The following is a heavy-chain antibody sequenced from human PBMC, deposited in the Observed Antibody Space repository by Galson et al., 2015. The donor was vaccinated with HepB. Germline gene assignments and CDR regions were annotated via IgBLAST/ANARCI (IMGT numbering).Heavy chain of an antibody. J-gene: IGHJ4*02. CDR3: ATYPQLNYYDSSGFDY. D-gene: IGHD3-22*01. V-gene: IGHV1-24*01. CDR1: GYTLTELS. CDR2: FDPEDGET. Sequence: SVKVSCKVSGYTLTELSMHWVRQAPGKGLEWMGGFDPEDGETIYAQKFQGRVTMTEDTSTDTAYMELSSLRSEDTAVYYCATYPQLNYYDSSGFDYWGQGTLVTVSS.